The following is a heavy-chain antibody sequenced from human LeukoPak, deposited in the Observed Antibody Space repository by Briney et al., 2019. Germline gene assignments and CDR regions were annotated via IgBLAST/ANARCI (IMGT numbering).Heavy chain of an antibody. D-gene: IGHD2-15*01. V-gene: IGHV3-48*04. CDR2: ISSSISTI. CDR3: ARRYCSGGSCAEYFQH. Sequence: GGSLRLSCAASGFTFSSYSMNWVRQAPGKGLEWVSYISSSISTIYYADSVKGRFTISRDNAKNTLYLQMNSLRAEDTAVYYCARRYCSGGSCAEYFQHWGQGTLVTVSS. CDR1: GFTFSSYS. J-gene: IGHJ1*01.